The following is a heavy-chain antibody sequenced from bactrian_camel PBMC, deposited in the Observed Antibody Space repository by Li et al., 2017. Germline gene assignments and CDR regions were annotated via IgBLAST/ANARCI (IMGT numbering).Heavy chain of an antibody. V-gene: IGHV3S1*01. CDR1: GFTFSRYD. Sequence: HVQLVESGGGLVQPGGSLRLSCAASGFTFSRYDITWVRQAPGKGLEWVSIINTAGGMTYYAESVKGRFTISRDNAKNTVTLQLNDLQTEDMAMYYCAKAPELETMDSWGQGTQVTVS. D-gene: IGHD4*01. CDR2: INTAGGMT. CDR3: AKAPELETMDS. J-gene: IGHJ4*01.